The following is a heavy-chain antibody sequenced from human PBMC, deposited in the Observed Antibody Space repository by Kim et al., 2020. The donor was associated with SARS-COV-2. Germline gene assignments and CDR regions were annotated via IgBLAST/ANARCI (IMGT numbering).Heavy chain of an antibody. D-gene: IGHD5-12*01. J-gene: IGHJ3*02. Sequence: KFQGKVTMTRDTSTTTVYMEVSSLTSEDTAMYYCARGRNGYNYRGDAFDIWGQGTMVTVSS. V-gene: IGHV1-46*01. CDR3: ARGRNGYNYRGDAFDI.